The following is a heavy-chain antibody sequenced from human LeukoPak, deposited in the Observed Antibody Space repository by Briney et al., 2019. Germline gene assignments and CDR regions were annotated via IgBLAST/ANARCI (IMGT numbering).Heavy chain of an antibody. J-gene: IGHJ5*02. V-gene: IGHV1-18*01. D-gene: IGHD6-19*01. CDR2: ISAYNGNT. Sequence: ASVKVSCKASGYTFTSYGISWARQAPGQGLEWMGWISAYNGNTNYAQKLQGRVTMTTDTSTSTAYMELRSLRSDDTAVYYCAREYEPAGTELQNWFDPWGQGTLVTVSS. CDR1: GYTFTSYG. CDR3: AREYEPAGTELQNWFDP.